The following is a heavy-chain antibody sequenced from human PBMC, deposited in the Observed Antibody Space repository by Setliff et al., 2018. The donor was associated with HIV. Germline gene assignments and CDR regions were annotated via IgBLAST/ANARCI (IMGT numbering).Heavy chain of an antibody. Sequence: ASVKVSCKASGYTFTSYYMHWVRQAPGQGLEWMGIINPSGGSTSYAQKFQGRVTMTRDTSTSTVYMELSSLRSDDTAVYFCARAPRIFPEFNNPHPHFDHWGQGTLVTVSS. V-gene: IGHV1-46*01. CDR2: INPSGGST. CDR3: ARAPRIFPEFNNPHPHFDH. D-gene: IGHD3-3*01. CDR1: GYTFTSYY. J-gene: IGHJ4*02.